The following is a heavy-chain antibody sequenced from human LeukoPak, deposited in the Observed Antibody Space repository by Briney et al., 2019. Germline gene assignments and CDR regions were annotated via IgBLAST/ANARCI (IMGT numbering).Heavy chain of an antibody. D-gene: IGHD3-10*01. Sequence: SAETLSLTCAVSGRPLSGYFWSSLRQSSGEGLEWIGEIHNSGTTNYNPSLNSRVTISEDPSKHQFYLNLSSVNAADTAVYYCARRYYKLGSFPFDFWGEGPLVSVSS. CDR1: GRPLSGYF. J-gene: IGHJ4*02. CDR3: ARRYYKLGSFPFDF. CDR2: IHNSGTT. V-gene: IGHV4-34*01.